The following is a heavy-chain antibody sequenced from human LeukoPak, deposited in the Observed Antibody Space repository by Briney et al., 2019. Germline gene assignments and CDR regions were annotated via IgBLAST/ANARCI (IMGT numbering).Heavy chain of an antibody. CDR2: IYHSGST. CDR3: AAPSGEGATGY. Sequence: PSETLSLTCTVSGGTISSSSYYWGWLRQPPGKGREWIGSIYHSGSTYYNPSLKSRATISVDTSKNQFSLKLSSVTAADTAVYYCAAPSGEGATGYWGQGTLVTVSS. D-gene: IGHD1-26*01. V-gene: IGHV4-39*01. CDR1: GGTISSSSYY. J-gene: IGHJ4*02.